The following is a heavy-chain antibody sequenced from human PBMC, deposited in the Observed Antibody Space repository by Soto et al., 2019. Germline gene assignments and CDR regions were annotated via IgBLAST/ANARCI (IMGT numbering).Heavy chain of an antibody. CDR1: GYTFTSYD. J-gene: IGHJ6*02. D-gene: IGHD6-13*01. V-gene: IGHV1-3*01. Sequence: ASVKVSCKASGYTFTSYDINWVRQAPGQRLEWMGWINAGNGNTKYSQKFQGRVTITRDTSASTAYMELSSLRSEDTAVYYCASSNIAAAPYGMDVWGQGTTVTVSS. CDR2: INAGNGNT. CDR3: ASSNIAAAPYGMDV.